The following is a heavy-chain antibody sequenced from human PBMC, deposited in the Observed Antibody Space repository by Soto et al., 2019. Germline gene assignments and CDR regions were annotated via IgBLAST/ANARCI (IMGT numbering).Heavy chain of an antibody. CDR3: AKVLDTAMVGGDYYYYGMDV. CDR1: GFTFSSYA. J-gene: IGHJ6*02. V-gene: IGHV3-30-3*01. D-gene: IGHD5-18*01. CDR2: ISYDGSNK. Sequence: GGSLRLSCAASGFTFSSYAMHWVRQAPGKGLEWVAVISYDGSNKYHADSVKGRFTISRDNSKNTLYLQMNSLRAEDTAVYYCAKVLDTAMVGGDYYYYGMDVWGQGTTVTVSS.